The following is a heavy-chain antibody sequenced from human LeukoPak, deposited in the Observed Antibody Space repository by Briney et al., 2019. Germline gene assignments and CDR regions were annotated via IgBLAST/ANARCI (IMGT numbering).Heavy chain of an antibody. V-gene: IGHV3-53*05. CDR3: AVVWGAVAGSLDY. J-gene: IGHJ4*02. Sequence: PGGSLRLSCAASGFTVSSNYTSWVRQAPGKGLEWVSVIYSGGSTYYADSVKGRFTISRDNSKNTLYLQMNSLRAEDTAVYYCAVVWGAVAGSLDYWGQGTLVTVSS. CDR2: IYSGGST. CDR1: GFTVSSNY. D-gene: IGHD6-19*01.